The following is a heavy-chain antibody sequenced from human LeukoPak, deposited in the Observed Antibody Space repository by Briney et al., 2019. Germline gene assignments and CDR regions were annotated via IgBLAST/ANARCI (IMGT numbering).Heavy chain of an antibody. CDR2: INHSGST. V-gene: IGHV4-34*01. CDR3: ARGRRSNYYGSGSYYPKTPYYYYGMDV. J-gene: IGHJ6*04. CDR1: GVSFSGYY. D-gene: IGHD3-10*01. Sequence: SETLSLTCAVYGVSFSGYYWSWIRQPPGKGLEWIGEINHSGSTNYNPSLKSRVTISVDTSKNQFSLKLSSVTAADTAVYYSARGRRSNYYGSGSYYPKTPYYYYGMDVWGKGTTVTVSS.